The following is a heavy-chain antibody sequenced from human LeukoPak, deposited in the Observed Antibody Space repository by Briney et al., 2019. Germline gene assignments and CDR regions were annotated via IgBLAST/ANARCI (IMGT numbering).Heavy chain of an antibody. CDR1: GGSISSGGYS. CDR3: ARGSRQWELPYFDY. D-gene: IGHD1-26*01. Sequence: PSQTLSLTCAVSGGSISSGGYSWSWIRQPPGKGLEWIGYIYLSGSTYYNPSLKSRVTISVDRSKNQFSLKLSSVTAADTAVYYCARGSRQWELPYFDYWGQGTLVTVSS. V-gene: IGHV4-30-2*01. CDR2: IYLSGST. J-gene: IGHJ4*02.